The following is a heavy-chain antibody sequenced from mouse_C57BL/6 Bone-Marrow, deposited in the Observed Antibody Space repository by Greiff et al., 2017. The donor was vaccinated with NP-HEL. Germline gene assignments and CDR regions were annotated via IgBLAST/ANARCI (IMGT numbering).Heavy chain of an antibody. Sequence: QVQLQQSGAELVKPGASVKMSCKASGYTFTSYWITWVKQRPGQGLEWIGDIYPGSGSTNYNEKFKSKATLTVDTSSSTAYMQLSSLTSEDSAVYYCAIYYGSSYGAMDYWGQGTSVTVAS. V-gene: IGHV1-55*01. D-gene: IGHD1-1*01. CDR2: IYPGSGST. CDR3: AIYYGSSYGAMDY. CDR1: GYTFTSYW. J-gene: IGHJ4*01.